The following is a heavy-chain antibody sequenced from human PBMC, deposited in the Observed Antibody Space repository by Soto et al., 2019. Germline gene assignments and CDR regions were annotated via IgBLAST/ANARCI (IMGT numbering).Heavy chain of an antibody. CDR2: INAGNGNT. D-gene: IGHD6-19*01. Sequence: QVQLVQSGAEVKKPGASVKVSCKASGYTFTSYATHWMRQAPGQRLEWMGWINAGNGNTKYSQKFQGRVTITRDTSASTAYMELSSLRSEDTTVYYCARDLGGWTDYWGQGTLVTVSS. J-gene: IGHJ4*02. CDR3: ARDLGGWTDY. CDR1: GYTFTSYA. V-gene: IGHV1-3*01.